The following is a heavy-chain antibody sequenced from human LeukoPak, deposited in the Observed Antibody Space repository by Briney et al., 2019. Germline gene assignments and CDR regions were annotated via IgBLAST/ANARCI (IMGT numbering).Heavy chain of an antibody. CDR3: APGPYYFDY. CDR2: ISYDGSNK. J-gene: IGHJ4*02. V-gene: IGHV3-30*04. CDR1: GFTFSSYA. Sequence: GGSLRLSCAASGFTFSSYAMHWVRQAPGKGLEWVAFISYDGSNKYYADSVKGRFTISRDNSKNTLFLQMNSLRPEDTAVYYCAPGPYYFDYWGQGTLVTVSS.